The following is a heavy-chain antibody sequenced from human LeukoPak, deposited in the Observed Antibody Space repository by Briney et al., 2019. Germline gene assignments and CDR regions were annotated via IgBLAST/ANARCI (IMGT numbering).Heavy chain of an antibody. J-gene: IGHJ3*02. V-gene: IGHV5-51*01. Sequence: GESLKISCKGFGYRFTSYWIGWVRQMPGKGLEWMGIIYPGDSDTRYSPSFQGQVTISADKSISTAYLQWSSLKASDTAMYYCARESDYLWGSYRSRAFDIWGQGTMVTVSS. D-gene: IGHD3-16*02. CDR2: IYPGDSDT. CDR1: GYRFTSYW. CDR3: ARESDYLWGSYRSRAFDI.